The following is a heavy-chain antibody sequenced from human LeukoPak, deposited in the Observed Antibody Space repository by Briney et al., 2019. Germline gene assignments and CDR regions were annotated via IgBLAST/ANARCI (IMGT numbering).Heavy chain of an antibody. CDR3: ARHSSSSGWYEFLDY. V-gene: IGHV4-39*01. CDR2: IYYSGTT. J-gene: IGHJ4*02. D-gene: IGHD6-19*01. CDR1: GGSISSSSYY. Sequence: PSETLSLTCTVSGGSISSSSYYWGWIRQPPGKGLEWIGSIYYSGTTYYNPSLKSRVTISVDTSKNQFSLKLSSVTAADTAVYYCARHSSSSGWYEFLDYWGQGTLATVSS.